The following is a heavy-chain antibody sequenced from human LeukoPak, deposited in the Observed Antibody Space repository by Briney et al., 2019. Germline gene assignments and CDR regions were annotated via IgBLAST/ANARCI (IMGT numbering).Heavy chain of an antibody. Sequence: GGSLRLSCAVSGFTLSRYWMTWVRQAPGKGLEWVANIKEDGSEKYYVDSVKGRFTISRDNAKNSLYLQMNSLRVEDTAVYYCARDPPGNYYDGSGYYSWGQGTPVTVSS. CDR2: IKEDGSEK. V-gene: IGHV3-7*01. J-gene: IGHJ4*02. CDR1: GFTLSRYW. D-gene: IGHD3-22*01. CDR3: ARDPPGNYYDGSGYYS.